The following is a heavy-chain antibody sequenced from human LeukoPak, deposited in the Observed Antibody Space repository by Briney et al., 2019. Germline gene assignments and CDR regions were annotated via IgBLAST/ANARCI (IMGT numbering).Heavy chain of an antibody. Sequence: PGGSLRLSCAASGFTFSSYAMHWVRQAPGKGLEWVAVISYDGSNKYYADSVKGRFTISRDNAKNSLYLQMNSLRAEDTAVYYCARTDGSGSYYFDYWGQGTLVTVSS. CDR2: ISYDGSNK. CDR3: ARTDGSGSYYFDY. V-gene: IGHV3-30-3*01. CDR1: GFTFSSYA. J-gene: IGHJ4*02. D-gene: IGHD3-10*01.